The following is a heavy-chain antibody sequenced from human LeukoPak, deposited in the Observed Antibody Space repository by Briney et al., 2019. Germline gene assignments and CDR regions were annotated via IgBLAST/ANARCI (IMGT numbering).Heavy chain of an antibody. CDR1: GYTFTSYA. CDR3: AAGGVVPAANAFDI. CDR2: INAGNGNT. D-gene: IGHD2-2*01. Sequence: ASVKVSCKASGYTFTSYAMHWVRQAPGQRLEWMGWINAGNGNTKYSQKLQGRVTITRDTSASTAYMELSSLRSEDTAVYYCAAGGVVPAANAFDIWGQGTMVTVSS. V-gene: IGHV1-3*01. J-gene: IGHJ3*02.